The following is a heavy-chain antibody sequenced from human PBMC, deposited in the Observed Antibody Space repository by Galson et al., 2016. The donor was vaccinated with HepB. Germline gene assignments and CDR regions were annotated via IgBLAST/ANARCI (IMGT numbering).Heavy chain of an antibody. J-gene: IGHJ4*02. CDR3: FYGDRHSSDY. V-gene: IGHV3-74*01. D-gene: IGHD4-17*01. CDR1: GFTFSSYW. Sequence: SLRLSCAASGFTFSSYWIYWVRQAPGKGLVWVSRINTDGSITTYADSVRGRFTISRDNSKSTLYLQMNSLRAEDTALYCCFYGDRHSSDYWGLGTLVTVSS. CDR2: INTDGSIT.